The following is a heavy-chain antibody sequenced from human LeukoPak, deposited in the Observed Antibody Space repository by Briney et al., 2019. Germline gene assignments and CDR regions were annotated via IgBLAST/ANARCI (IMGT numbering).Heavy chain of an antibody. Sequence: GGSLRLSCAASGFTFSTYAMSWVRQAPGKGREWLSPIGGGGSDTFYADSVKGRFTVSRDNSKNTLYLQMSSLRAEDTAVYFCAKNRGANYYNYYMDVWGKGTTVTVSS. CDR3: AKNRGANYYNYYMDV. CDR1: GFTFSTYA. J-gene: IGHJ6*03. CDR2: IGGGGSDT. V-gene: IGHV3-23*01. D-gene: IGHD4/OR15-4a*01.